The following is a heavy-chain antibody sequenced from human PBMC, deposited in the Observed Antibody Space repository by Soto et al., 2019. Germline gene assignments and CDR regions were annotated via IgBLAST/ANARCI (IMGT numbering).Heavy chain of an antibody. CDR1: GFTFRNYW. V-gene: IGHV3-NL1*01. CDR3: AKKGRAYYYGMDV. CDR2: VNSDGDTT. J-gene: IGHJ6*02. D-gene: IGHD2-15*01. Sequence: GGSLRLSCAASGFTFRNYWMHWVRQAPGKGLVWVAVVNSDGDTTYYADSVKGRFTISRDNSKNTLYLQMNSLRAEDTAVYYCAKKGRAYYYGMDVWGQGTTVTVSS.